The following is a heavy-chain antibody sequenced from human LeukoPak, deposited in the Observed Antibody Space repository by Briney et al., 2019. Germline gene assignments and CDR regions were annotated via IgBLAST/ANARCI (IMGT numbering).Heavy chain of an antibody. V-gene: IGHV3-23*01. D-gene: IGHD3-22*01. CDR2: ISGSGDKT. CDR3: ARSVDSSGYPDNFDY. J-gene: IGHJ4*02. CDR1: GFTFSSYA. Sequence: GGSLRLSCAASGFTFSSYAMSWVRQAPGKGLEWVSVISGSGDKTYYADSVKGRFTISRDNAKNSLYLQMNSLRAEDTAVYYCARSVDSSGYPDNFDYWGQGTLVTVSS.